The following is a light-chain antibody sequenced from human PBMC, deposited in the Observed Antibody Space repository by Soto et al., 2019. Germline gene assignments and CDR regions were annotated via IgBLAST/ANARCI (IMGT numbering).Light chain of an antibody. Sequence: EIVLTHSPANLSLSPGQSATLSCRASQSVGINLGWYQQKPGQVPRLLIYDISKSATGIPARISGRGSGTDFTLTISSLEREDVAIYFCQQRINWPSLSTLDPGTIVDIK. CDR2: DIS. CDR1: QSVGIN. J-gene: IGKJ3*01. V-gene: IGKV3-11*01. CDR3: QQRINWPSLST.